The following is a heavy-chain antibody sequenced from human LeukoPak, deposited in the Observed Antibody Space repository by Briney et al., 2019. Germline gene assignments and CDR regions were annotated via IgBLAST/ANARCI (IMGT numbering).Heavy chain of an antibody. J-gene: IGHJ4*02. CDR1: GGTFSSYA. V-gene: IGHV1-69*05. CDR3: ARDRGYSYGYSPYYFDY. Sequence: SVKVSSKASGGTFSSYAISWVRQAPGQGLEWMGRIIPIFGTANYAQKFQGRVTITTDESTSTAYMELSSLRSEDTAVYYCARDRGYSYGYSPYYFDYWGQGTLVTVSS. CDR2: IIPIFGTA. D-gene: IGHD5-18*01.